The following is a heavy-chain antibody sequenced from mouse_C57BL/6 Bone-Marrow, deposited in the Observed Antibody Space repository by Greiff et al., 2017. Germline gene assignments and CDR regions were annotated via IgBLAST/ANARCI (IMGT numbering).Heavy chain of an antibody. J-gene: IGHJ4*01. CDR3: ARWGYAVYAIDY. Sequence: VHVKQSGAELARPGASVKMSCKASGYTFTSYTMNWVKQRPGQGLEWIGYINPSSGYTKYNQKFKGKATLTADKSSSTAYMQLSSLTSEDSAVDDCARWGYAVYAIDYWGQGTSVTVSA. D-gene: IGHD2-10*02. CDR2: INPSSGYT. V-gene: IGHV1-4*01. CDR1: GYTFTSYT.